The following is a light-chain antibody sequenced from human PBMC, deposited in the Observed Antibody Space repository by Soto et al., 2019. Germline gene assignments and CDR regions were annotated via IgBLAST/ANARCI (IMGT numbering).Light chain of an antibody. Sequence: EIVLTQSPGTLSLSPGERATLSCRASQSVSSSYLAWYQQKPGQAPRLLIYGASIRATGIPDRFRGSGSWTDFTLTTSALEPEDVAVYYGQQYGSSSLTFGGGTKVEIK. CDR2: GAS. CDR3: QQYGSSSLT. CDR1: QSVSSSY. J-gene: IGKJ4*01. V-gene: IGKV3-20*01.